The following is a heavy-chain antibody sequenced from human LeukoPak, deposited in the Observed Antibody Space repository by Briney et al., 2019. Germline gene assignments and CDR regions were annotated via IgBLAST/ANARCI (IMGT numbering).Heavy chain of an antibody. Sequence: RGSLTLSCAVSGFIFSIYIMYWVRQAPGKGLVWVSANSNSGDSTFYADSVKGRFTISRDNSKNTLSLQMNSLRAEDTAVYYCTKRHGSTTVIPGGYFDYWGQGTLVTVSS. CDR2: NSNSGDST. CDR3: TKRHGSTTVIPGGYFDY. D-gene: IGHD4-17*01. V-gene: IGHV3-23*01. J-gene: IGHJ4*02. CDR1: GFIFSIYI.